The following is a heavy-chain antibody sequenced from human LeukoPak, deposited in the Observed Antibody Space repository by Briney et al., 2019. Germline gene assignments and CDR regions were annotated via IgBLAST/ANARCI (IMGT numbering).Heavy chain of an antibody. D-gene: IGHD5-12*01. CDR1: GFTFSSSW. CDR3: ARDRAYDVFDY. V-gene: IGHV3-7*01. Sequence: LAGGSLRLSCAASGFTFSSSWMAWVRQAPGKGLQWVANLNPDGSAKNYVDSVRGRFSISRDNAQNSLYLQINSLRAEDTAVYYCARDRAYDVFDYWGQGTRVTVSS. J-gene: IGHJ4*02. CDR2: LNPDGSAK.